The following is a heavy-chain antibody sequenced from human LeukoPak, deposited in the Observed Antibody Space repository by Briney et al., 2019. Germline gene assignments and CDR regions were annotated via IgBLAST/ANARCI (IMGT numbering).Heavy chain of an antibody. CDR3: ARHSPKGMDY. CDR1: GYSLGNRW. J-gene: IGHJ4*02. V-gene: IGHV5-51*01. CDR2: IYPDDSDT. Sequence: GESLKISCKGSGYSLGNRWIGWVRQMPGKGLEWMGIIYPDDSDTIYSPSFEGQVTISADKSISTAYLQWSSLKASDTAMYYCARHSPKGMDYWGQGTLVTVSS.